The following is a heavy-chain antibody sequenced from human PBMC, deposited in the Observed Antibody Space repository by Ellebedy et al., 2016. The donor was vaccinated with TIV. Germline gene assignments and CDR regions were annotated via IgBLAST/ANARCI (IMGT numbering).Heavy chain of an antibody. Sequence: GESLKISCAASGFTFTRYWMAWLRQAPGKGLEYVAHIKFDEIEKYYADSVKGRCTISSDNARNSLYLQMNSLRVGDTAVYYGAGDIVQLPDGDAFDFWGQGTTVTVSS. CDR3: AGDIVQLPDGDAFDF. D-gene: IGHD1-1*01. J-gene: IGHJ3*01. CDR2: IKFDEIEK. V-gene: IGHV3-7*04. CDR1: GFTFTRYW.